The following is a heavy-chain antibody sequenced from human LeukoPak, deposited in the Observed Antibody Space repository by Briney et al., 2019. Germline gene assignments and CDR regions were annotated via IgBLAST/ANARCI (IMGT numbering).Heavy chain of an antibody. J-gene: IGHJ4*02. CDR1: GYTFTDYY. V-gene: IGHV1-69-2*01. CDR3: ATGLLRHDSSGYHTLSGY. D-gene: IGHD3-22*01. Sequence: ASVKISCKVSGYTFTDYYMHWVQQAPGKGLEWMGLVDPEDGETIYAEKFQGRVTITADTSTDTAYMELSSLRSEDTAVYYCATGLLRHDSSGYHTLSGYWVQRTLVTVSS. CDR2: VDPEDGET.